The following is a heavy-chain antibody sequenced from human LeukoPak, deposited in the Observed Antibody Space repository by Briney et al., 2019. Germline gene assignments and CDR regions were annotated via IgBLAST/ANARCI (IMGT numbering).Heavy chain of an antibody. J-gene: IGHJ6*04. CDR2: ISSSGSTI. D-gene: IGHD3-10*02. CDR3: AELGITMIGGV. CDR1: GFTFSGYE. V-gene: IGHV3-48*03. Sequence: QAGGSLRLSCAASGFTFSGYEMNWVRQAPGKGLEWVSYISSSGSTIYYADSVKGRFTISRDNAKNSLYLQMNSLGDEDMAVYYCAELGITMIGGVWGKGTTVTISS.